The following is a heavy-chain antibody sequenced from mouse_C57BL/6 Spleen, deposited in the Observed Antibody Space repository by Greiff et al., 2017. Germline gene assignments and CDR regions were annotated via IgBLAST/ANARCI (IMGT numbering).Heavy chain of an antibody. V-gene: IGHV1-15*01. J-gene: IGHJ2*01. CDR3: TRRYWDGFDY. Sequence: QVQLQQSGAELVRPGASVTLSCKASGYTFTDYEMHWVKQTPVHGLEWIGAIDPETGGTAYNQKFKGKAILTADKSSSTAYMELRSLTSEDSAVYYCTRRYWDGFDYWGQGTTLTVSS. D-gene: IGHD4-1*01. CDR2: IDPETGGT. CDR1: GYTFTDYE.